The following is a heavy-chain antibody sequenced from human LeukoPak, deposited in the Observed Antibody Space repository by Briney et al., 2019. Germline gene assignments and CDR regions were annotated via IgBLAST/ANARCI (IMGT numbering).Heavy chain of an antibody. CDR2: IYYSGST. CDR3: ARDGRYNWNLIDC. D-gene: IGHD1-20*01. Sequence: PSETLSLTCTVSGGSISSGDYYWSWIRQPPGKGLEWIGYIYYSGSTYYNPSLKSRVTISVDTSKNQFSLKLSSVTAADTAVYYCARDGRYNWNLIDCWGQGTLVTVSS. V-gene: IGHV4-30-4*01. J-gene: IGHJ4*02. CDR1: GGSISSGDYY.